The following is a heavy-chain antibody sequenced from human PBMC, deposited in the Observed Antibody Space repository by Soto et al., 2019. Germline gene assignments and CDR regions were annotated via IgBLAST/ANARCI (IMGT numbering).Heavy chain of an antibody. V-gene: IGHV3-72*01. CDR1: GFTFSDYY. D-gene: IGHD1-26*01. J-gene: IGHJ4*02. CDR2: TRNKANSYAT. CDR3: ARDTGGSYDY. Sequence: EVQLVESGGGLVQPGGSLRLSCAASGFTFSDYYMDWVRQVQGKGLEWIGRTRNKANSYATEYVASVKGRFSISRDDSKDSMYLQMNSLKTEDTAVYYCARDTGGSYDYWGQGALVTVSS.